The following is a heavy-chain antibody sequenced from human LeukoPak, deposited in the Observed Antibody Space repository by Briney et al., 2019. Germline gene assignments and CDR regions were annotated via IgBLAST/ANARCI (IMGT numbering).Heavy chain of an antibody. D-gene: IGHD3-3*01. Sequence: GGSLRLSSAASGFTVSSNYMSCVRQAPGKGLEWVSVIYSGGSAYYADSVKGRFTISRDTTKNTLYLQMNSLRPEDTAVYYCARDSTTTIFGGEYYFDYWGQGTLVTVSS. J-gene: IGHJ4*02. CDR3: ARDSTTTIFGGEYYFDY. CDR2: IYSGGSA. V-gene: IGHV3-66*01. CDR1: GFTVSSNY.